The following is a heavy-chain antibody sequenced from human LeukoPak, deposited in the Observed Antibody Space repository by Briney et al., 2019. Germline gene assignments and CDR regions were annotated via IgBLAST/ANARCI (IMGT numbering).Heavy chain of an antibody. CDR3: ARYRYYDSSGYYWSRYYYYYYMDV. CDR1: GGSISSSSYY. Sequence: SETLSLTCTVSGGSISSSSYYWGWIRQPPGKGLEWIGSIYYSGSTYYNPSLKSRVTISVDTSKNQFSLKLSSVTAADTAVYYCARYRYYDSSGYYWSRYYYYYYMDVWGKGTTVTVSS. D-gene: IGHD3-22*01. V-gene: IGHV4-39*01. J-gene: IGHJ6*03. CDR2: IYYSGST.